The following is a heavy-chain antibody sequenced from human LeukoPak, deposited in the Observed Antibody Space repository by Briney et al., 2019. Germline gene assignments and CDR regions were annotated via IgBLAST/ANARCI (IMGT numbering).Heavy chain of an antibody. CDR3: ARDIRLVVVPAAENDAFDI. CDR2: SSSSGSTI. V-gene: IGHV3-11*01. D-gene: IGHD2-2*01. Sequence: GGSLRLSCGASGFTFSDYYMSWIRQAPWKGLEWVSYSSSSGSTIYYADSVKGRFTISRDNAKNSLYLQMNSLRAEDTAVYYCARDIRLVVVPAAENDAFDIWGQGTMVTVSS. CDR1: GFTFSDYY. J-gene: IGHJ3*02.